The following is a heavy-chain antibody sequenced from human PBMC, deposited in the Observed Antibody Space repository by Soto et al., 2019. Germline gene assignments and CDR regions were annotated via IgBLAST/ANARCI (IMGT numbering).Heavy chain of an antibody. CDR2: IKSKTDGGTT. V-gene: IGHV3-15*07. CDR1: GFTFSNAW. J-gene: IGHJ6*02. Sequence: GGSLRLSCAASGFTFSNAWMNWVRQAPGKGLEWVGRIKSKTDGGTTDYAAPVKGRFTISRDDSKNTLYLQMNSLKTEDTAVYYCTTALGIFGFDGETNDDSYYYGMDVWGQGTTVTVSS. D-gene: IGHD3-3*01. CDR3: TTALGIFGFDGETNDDSYYYGMDV.